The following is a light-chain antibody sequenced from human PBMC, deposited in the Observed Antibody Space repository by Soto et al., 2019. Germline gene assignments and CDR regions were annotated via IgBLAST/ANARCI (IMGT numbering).Light chain of an antibody. Sequence: EIVLTQSPATLSLSPGERATLSCRASQSVSTYLAWYQQKPGQAPRLLIYDASNRATGIPARFSGTGSGTDFSLTISRLEPEDFAVYYCQLRSNWIFSFGPGTKVDIK. CDR3: QLRSNWIFS. CDR2: DAS. V-gene: IGKV3-11*01. CDR1: QSVSTY. J-gene: IGKJ3*01.